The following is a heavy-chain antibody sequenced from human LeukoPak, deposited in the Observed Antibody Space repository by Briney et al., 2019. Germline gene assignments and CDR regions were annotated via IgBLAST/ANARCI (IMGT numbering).Heavy chain of an antibody. J-gene: IGHJ4*02. D-gene: IGHD6-6*01. CDR2: INSDGSIT. Sequence: QPGGSLRLSCAASGFTFSRNWMHWVRQAPGKGLVWVSRINSDGSITNYADSVKGRFTISRDNAKNTLYLQMSSLRAEDTALYYCARDHSAGHIAANDYWGQGTLVTVSS. CDR1: GFTFSRNW. CDR3: ARDHSAGHIAANDY. V-gene: IGHV3-74*01.